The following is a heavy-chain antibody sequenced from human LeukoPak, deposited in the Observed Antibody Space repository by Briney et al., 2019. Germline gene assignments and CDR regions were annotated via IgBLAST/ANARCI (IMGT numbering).Heavy chain of an antibody. Sequence: SETLSLTCTVSGGSISSGSYYWSWIRQPAGKGLEWIGRIYTSGSTNYNPSLKSRVTISVDTSKNQFSLKLSSVTAADTAVYYCARVMIRGIVGWAPFELSNWFDPWGQGTLVTVSS. D-gene: IGHD3-10*01. CDR1: GGSISSGSYY. CDR2: IYTSGST. CDR3: ARVMIRGIVGWAPFELSNWFDP. J-gene: IGHJ5*02. V-gene: IGHV4-61*02.